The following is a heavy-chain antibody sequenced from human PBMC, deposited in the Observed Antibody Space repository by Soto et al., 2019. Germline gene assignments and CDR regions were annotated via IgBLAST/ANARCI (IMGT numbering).Heavy chain of an antibody. CDR2: INPNSGGT. J-gene: IGHJ4*01. CDR3: ARRTSPTAAGEHIDY. Sequence: QVQLVQSGAEVKKPGASVKVSCKASGYTFTCYYMHWVRQAPGQALEWMGSINPNSGGTNYAQKFQGWVTMTRDTSISTAYMAMSRLTSDDTAVYYCARRTSPTAAGEHIDYWGQGTLVTVSS. V-gene: IGHV1-2*04. D-gene: IGHD6-13*01. CDR1: GYTFTCYY.